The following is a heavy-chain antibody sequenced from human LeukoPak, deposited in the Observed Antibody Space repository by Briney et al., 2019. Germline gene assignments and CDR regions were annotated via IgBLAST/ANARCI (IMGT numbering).Heavy chain of an antibody. J-gene: IGHJ4*02. CDR1: GYTFTSYA. V-gene: IGHV1-3*01. CDR2: INAGNGNT. CDR3: ARDLGGSYFDY. D-gene: IGHD1-26*01. Sequence: ASVKVSCKASGYTFTSYAMHWVRQAPGRRLEWMGWINAGNGNTKYSQKFQGRVTITRDTSASTAYMELSSLRSEDTAVYYCARDLGGSYFDYWGQGTLVTVSS.